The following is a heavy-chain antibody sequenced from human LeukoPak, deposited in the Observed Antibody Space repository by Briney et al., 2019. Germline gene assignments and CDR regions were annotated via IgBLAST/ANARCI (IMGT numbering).Heavy chain of an antibody. CDR3: ARRMGAFGGVIVPSDY. D-gene: IGHD3-16*02. Sequence: KPSETLSLTCTVSGGSISSYYWSWIRQPPGKGLEWIGYIYYSGSTNYNPSLKSRVTISVDTSKNQFSLKLSSVTAADTAVYYCARRMGAFGGVIVPSDYWGQGTLVTVSS. CDR2: IYYSGST. CDR1: GGSISSYY. J-gene: IGHJ4*02. V-gene: IGHV4-59*08.